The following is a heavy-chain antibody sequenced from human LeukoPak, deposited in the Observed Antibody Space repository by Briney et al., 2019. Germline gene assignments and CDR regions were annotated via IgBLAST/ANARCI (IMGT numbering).Heavy chain of an antibody. CDR1: GYTFTGYY. Sequence: ASVKVSCKTSGYTFTGYYIHWVRQAPGQGLEWMGIINPSGGSTSYAQKFQGRVTMTRDMSTSTVYMELSSLRSEDTAVYYCARGAVADTDSLDYWGQGTLVTVSS. J-gene: IGHJ4*02. V-gene: IGHV1-46*01. CDR3: ARGAVADTDSLDY. D-gene: IGHD6-19*01. CDR2: INPSGGST.